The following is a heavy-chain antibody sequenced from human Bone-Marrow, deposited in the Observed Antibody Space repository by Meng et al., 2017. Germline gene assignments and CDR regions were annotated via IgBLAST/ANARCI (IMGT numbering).Heavy chain of an antibody. V-gene: IGHV1-2*02. CDR2: INPNSGGT. J-gene: IGHJ4*02. D-gene: IGHD5-12*01. CDR3: AREGYSGYGLFDY. CDR1: GYNFPDYY. Sequence: ASVKVSCKPSGYNFPDYYMHWVRQAPGQGLEWMGWINPNSGGTNYAQKFQGRVTMTRDTSISTAYMELSRLRSDDTAVYYCAREGYSGYGLFDYWGQGTLVTVSS.